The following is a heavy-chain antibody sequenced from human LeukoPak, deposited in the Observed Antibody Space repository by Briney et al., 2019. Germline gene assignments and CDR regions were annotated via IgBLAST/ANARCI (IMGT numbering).Heavy chain of an antibody. J-gene: IGHJ6*03. Sequence: GGSLRLSCAASGFTSTTYAMSWVRQAPGKGLEWVSAVSGSGDITYYAYSVKGRFTISRDNSRNTLYLQMNTLRAEDTAVYYCARDRAAAMEYYYMDVWGKGTTVTVSS. CDR3: ARDRAAAMEYYYMDV. D-gene: IGHD2-2*01. CDR2: VSGSGDIT. V-gene: IGHV3-23*01. CDR1: GFTSTTYA.